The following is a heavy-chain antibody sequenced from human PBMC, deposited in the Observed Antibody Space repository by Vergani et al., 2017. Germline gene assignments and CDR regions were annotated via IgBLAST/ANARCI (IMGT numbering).Heavy chain of an antibody. CDR2: IGTAGDT. J-gene: IGHJ3*02. CDR3: ARGSLEDIGATISFAFDI. CDR1: GFTFSSYA. D-gene: IGHD5-12*01. Sequence: EVQLLESGGGLVQPGGSLRLSCAASGFTFSSYAMSWVRQAPGKGLEWVSAIGTAGDTYYPGSVKGRFTISRENAKNSLYLQMNSLRAGDTAVYYCARGSLEDIGATISFAFDIWGQGTMVTVSS. V-gene: IGHV3-13*01.